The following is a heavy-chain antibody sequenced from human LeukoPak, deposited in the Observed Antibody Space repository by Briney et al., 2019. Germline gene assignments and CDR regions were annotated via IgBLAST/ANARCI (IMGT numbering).Heavy chain of an antibody. V-gene: IGHV3-7*01. CDR3: ARDPKTGTTGY. Sequence: QPGGSLRLSCAASGFTFSNYWMSWVRQAPGKGLEWVANMKADGSDIYYVDSVKGRFTISRDNAKNSLYLQMNSLRAEDTAVYYCARDPKTGTTGYWGQGTLVTVSS. CDR1: GFTFSNYW. D-gene: IGHD1-1*01. CDR2: MKADGSDI. J-gene: IGHJ4*02.